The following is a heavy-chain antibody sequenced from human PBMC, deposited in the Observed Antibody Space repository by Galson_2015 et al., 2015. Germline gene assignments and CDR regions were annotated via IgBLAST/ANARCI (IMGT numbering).Heavy chain of an antibody. V-gene: IGHV1-46*01. CDR1: GYTFTNYY. CDR2: INPSGGST. CDR3: GRGGTMIIVGIDY. J-gene: IGHJ4*02. Sequence: SVKVSCKASGYTFTNYYIHWVRQAPGQGLEWMGIINPSGGSTNYAQKFQGRVTVTRDKSTSTVYMELSSLRSEDTAVYYCGRGGTMIIVGIDYWGQGALVTVSS. D-gene: IGHD3-22*01.